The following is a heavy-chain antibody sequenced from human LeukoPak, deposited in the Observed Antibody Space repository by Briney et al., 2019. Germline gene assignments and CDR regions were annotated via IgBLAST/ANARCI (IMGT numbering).Heavy chain of an antibody. J-gene: IGHJ6*03. Sequence: GGSLRLSCAASGLTFSKNAMSWVRQAPGKGLEWVPAISAGGATIYYADSVKGRFTVSRDNSKNTLYLQINSLRAEDTAVYYCAKDSGGTYFYYYYYMDVWGKGTTVTVSS. CDR2: ISAGGATI. V-gene: IGHV3-23*01. CDR3: AKDSGGTYFYYYYYMDV. CDR1: GLTFSKNA. D-gene: IGHD1-26*01.